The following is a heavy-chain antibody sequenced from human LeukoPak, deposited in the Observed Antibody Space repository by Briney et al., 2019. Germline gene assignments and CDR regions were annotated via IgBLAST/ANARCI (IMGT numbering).Heavy chain of an antibody. D-gene: IGHD1-26*01. CDR2: ITSGSDTI. Sequence: GGSLRLSCAASGFIFSSYSMNWVRQAPGKGLEWVSYITSGSDTIFYADSVKGRFTISRDNARNSLYLQMNSVGDEDTAVYYCVRRPVGAHPFDYWGQGTLVTVSS. CDR1: GFIFSSYS. CDR3: VRRPVGAHPFDY. V-gene: IGHV3-48*02. J-gene: IGHJ4*02.